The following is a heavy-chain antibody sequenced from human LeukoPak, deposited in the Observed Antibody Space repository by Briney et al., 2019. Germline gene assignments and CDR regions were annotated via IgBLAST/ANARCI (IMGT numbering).Heavy chain of an antibody. D-gene: IGHD3-22*01. CDR3: ARGRGRIVVVITGNEFDY. CDR1: GFTFSSYE. V-gene: IGHV3-48*03. CDR2: ISSSGSTI. J-gene: IGHJ4*02. Sequence: GGSLRLSCAASGFTFSSYEMNWVRQAPGKGLEWVSYISSSGSTIYYADSVKGRFTISRDHAKNSLYLQMNSLRAEDTAVYYCARGRGRIVVVITGNEFDYWGQGTLVTVSS.